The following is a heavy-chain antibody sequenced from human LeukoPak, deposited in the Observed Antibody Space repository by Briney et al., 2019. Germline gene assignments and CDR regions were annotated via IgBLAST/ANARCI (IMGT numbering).Heavy chain of an antibody. CDR3: VKVGQQWRYHDY. CDR1: GFTFSSYA. D-gene: IGHD6-19*01. Sequence: GGSLRLSCAASGFTFSSYAMHWVRQAPGKGLEWVAVISYDGSNKYYADSVKGRFTISRDNSKNTLYLQMSSLRAEDTAVYYCVKVGQQWRYHDYWGQGTLVTVSP. V-gene: IGHV3-30*14. CDR2: ISYDGSNK. J-gene: IGHJ4*02.